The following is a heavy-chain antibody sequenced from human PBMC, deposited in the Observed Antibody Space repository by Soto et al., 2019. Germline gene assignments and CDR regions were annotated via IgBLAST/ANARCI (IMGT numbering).Heavy chain of an antibody. Sequence: QVHLVQSGAEVKKPGASVKVSCKGSGYGFTTYGITWVRQAPVQGLAWMAWISAHNGNTHYAQKLQGRVTVTRDTSTSTAYRELSTVRSDDTAVYYCARGRYGDYWGQGALVTVSS. J-gene: IGHJ4*02. CDR2: ISAHNGNT. CDR3: ARGRYGDY. D-gene: IGHD1-1*01. V-gene: IGHV1-18*01. CDR1: GYGFTTYG.